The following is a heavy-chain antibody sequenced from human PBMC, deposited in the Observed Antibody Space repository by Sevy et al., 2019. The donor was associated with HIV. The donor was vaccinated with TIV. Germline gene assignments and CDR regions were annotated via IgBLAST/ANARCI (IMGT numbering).Heavy chain of an antibody. J-gene: IGHJ3*01. D-gene: IGHD3-22*01. CDR1: GFTFSTYT. CDR3: AKALNPALESMIEVIFRSLKGFDV. CDR2: ISGIGSST. Sequence: GGSLRLSSAASGFTFSTYTMNWVRQAPGKGLEWVSAISGIGSSTYYADSVKGRFTISRDNSKNTLYLQMNSLRADDTAVYYCAKALNPALESMIEVIFRSLKGFDVWGQGTMVTVSS. V-gene: IGHV3-23*01.